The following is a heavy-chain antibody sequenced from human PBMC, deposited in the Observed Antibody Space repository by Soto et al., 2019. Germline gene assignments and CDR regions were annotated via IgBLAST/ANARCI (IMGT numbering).Heavy chain of an antibody. J-gene: IGHJ4*02. V-gene: IGHV3-48*03. D-gene: IGHD1-26*01. CDR3: AYGGSCDY. CDR1: GFSFNTNE. CDR2: ISSSGSTI. Sequence: DVQLVESGGGLVQPGGSLRLSCAASGFSFNTNEMNWVRQAPGKGLEWVSYISSSGSTIYYADSVKGRFTVSRDNGKNSLYLQMNSLRAEDTAVYYCAYGGSCDYWGQGTQVTVSS.